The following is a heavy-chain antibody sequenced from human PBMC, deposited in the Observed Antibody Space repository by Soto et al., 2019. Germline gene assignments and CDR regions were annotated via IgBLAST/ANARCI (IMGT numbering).Heavy chain of an antibody. Sequence: PGGSLRLSCAASGFTFSSYGMHWVRQAPGKGLEWVAVIWYDGSNKYYADSVKGRFTISRDNSKNTLYLQMNSLRAEDTAVYYCARDRVLRMLDVWGQGTTVTVSS. CDR1: GFTFSSYG. D-gene: IGHD4-17*01. J-gene: IGHJ6*02. CDR3: ARDRVLRMLDV. V-gene: IGHV3-33*01. CDR2: IWYDGSNK.